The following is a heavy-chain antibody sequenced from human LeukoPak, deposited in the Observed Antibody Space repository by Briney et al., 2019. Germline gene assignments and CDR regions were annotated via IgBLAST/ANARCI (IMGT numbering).Heavy chain of an antibody. Sequence: GGSLRLSCAASGFTFSSYGMHWVRQAPGKGLEWVAFIRYDGSNKYYADSVKGRFTISRDNSKNTLYLQMNSLRAEDTAVYYCAKDGAHSSPQPFGFDYWGQGTLVTVSS. CDR3: AKDGAHSSPQPFGFDY. CDR1: GFTFSSYG. D-gene: IGHD3-3*01. CDR2: IRYDGSNK. V-gene: IGHV3-30*02. J-gene: IGHJ4*02.